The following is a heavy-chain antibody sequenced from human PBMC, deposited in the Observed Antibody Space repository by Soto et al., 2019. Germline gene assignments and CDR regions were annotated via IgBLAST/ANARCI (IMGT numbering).Heavy chain of an antibody. J-gene: IGHJ5*02. Sequence: SVKVSCKASGGTFSSYTISWVRQAPGQGLEWMGRVIPILGIANYAQKFQGRVTITADKSTSTAYMELSSLRSEDTAVYYCARGTMVRGVIITGPNWFDPWGQGTLVTVSS. V-gene: IGHV1-69*02. CDR2: VIPILGIA. CDR3: ARGTMVRGVIITGPNWFDP. D-gene: IGHD3-10*01. CDR1: GGTFSSYT.